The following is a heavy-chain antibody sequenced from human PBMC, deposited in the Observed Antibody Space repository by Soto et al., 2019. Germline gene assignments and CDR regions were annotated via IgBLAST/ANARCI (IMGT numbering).Heavy chain of an antibody. CDR1: GFPFSSYL. D-gene: IGHD2-15*01. CDR3: ARTYCSGVTCYGIPLWH. CDR2: IKQDGRDN. J-gene: IGHJ4*02. Sequence: GGSLKLSRATPGFPFSSYLMGWVPHATGQGVGGVANIKQDGRDNYYGDAWTGRFTISGNNAKTSLYLQMNSLRAEDTSVYYCARTYCSGVTCYGIPLWHWGQGTLV. V-gene: IGHV3-7*04.